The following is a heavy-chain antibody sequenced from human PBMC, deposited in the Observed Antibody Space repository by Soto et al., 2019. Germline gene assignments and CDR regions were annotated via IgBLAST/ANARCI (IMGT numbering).Heavy chain of an antibody. D-gene: IGHD3-9*01. CDR3: ARDLLPYDILTGSQGY. CDR1: GFTFSSYA. V-gene: IGHV3-30-3*01. J-gene: IGHJ4*02. CDR2: ISYDGSNK. Sequence: GGSLRLSCAASGFTFSSYAMHWVRQAPGKGLEWVAVISYDGSNKYYADSVKGRFTISRDNSKNTLYLQMNSLRAEDTAVYYCARDLLPYDILTGSQGYWGQGTLVTVSS.